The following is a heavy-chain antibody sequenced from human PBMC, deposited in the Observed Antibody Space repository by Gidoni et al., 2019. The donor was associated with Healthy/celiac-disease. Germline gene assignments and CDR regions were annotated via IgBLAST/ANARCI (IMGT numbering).Heavy chain of an antibody. CDR2: IYYSGST. V-gene: IGHV4-39*01. CDR3: ARLERWPRTNDAFDI. J-gene: IGHJ3*02. D-gene: IGHD1-1*01. CDR1: GGSISSSSYY. Sequence: QLQLQESGPGLVKPSETLSPTCTDSGGSISSSSYYWGWIRQPPGKGLEWIGSIYYSGSTYYNPSLKSRVTISVDTSKNQFSLKLSSVTAADTAVYYCARLERWPRTNDAFDIWGKGTMVTVSS.